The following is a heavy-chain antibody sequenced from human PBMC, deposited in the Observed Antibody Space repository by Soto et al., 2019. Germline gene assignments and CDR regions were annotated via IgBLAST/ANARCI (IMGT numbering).Heavy chain of an antibody. CDR1: GGSISSYY. CDR2: IYTSGST. V-gene: IGHV4-4*07. J-gene: IGHJ6*02. Sequence: SETLSLTCTVSGGSISSYYWSWIRQPAGKGLEWIGRIYTSGSTNYNPPLKSRVTMSVDTSKNQFSLKLSSVTAADTAVYYCARDRGSSWPPYYGMDVWGQGTTVTVSS. D-gene: IGHD6-13*01. CDR3: ARDRGSSWPPYYGMDV.